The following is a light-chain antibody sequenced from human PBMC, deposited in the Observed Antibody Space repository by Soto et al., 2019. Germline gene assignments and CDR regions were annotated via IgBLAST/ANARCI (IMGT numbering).Light chain of an antibody. CDR1: QSVSKL. Sequence: EIVLTQSPATLSVSPGERATLSCRASQSVSKLLTWYQQKPGQPPSLLMYGASTRATDIPSRFSGSGSGTEFTLTINSLQSEDFAVYYCQQNNNWPPWTFGQGTRVEIK. CDR3: QQNNNWPPWT. J-gene: IGKJ1*01. CDR2: GAS. V-gene: IGKV3-15*01.